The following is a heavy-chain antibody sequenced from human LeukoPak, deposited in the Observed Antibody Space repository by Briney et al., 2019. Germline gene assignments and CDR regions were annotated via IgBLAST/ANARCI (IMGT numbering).Heavy chain of an antibody. CDR3: ARGVLALGY. D-gene: IGHD7-27*01. V-gene: IGHV3-74*01. CDR2: INGDGSSI. J-gene: IGHJ4*02. Sequence: GGSLRLSCAGSGFTFRSYWMHWVRQDPGKGLVWVARINGDGSSISYADSVKGRFTISRDNVKNTLYLQMNSLRAEDTAVYYCARGVLALGYWGQGSLVTVSS. CDR1: GFTFRSYW.